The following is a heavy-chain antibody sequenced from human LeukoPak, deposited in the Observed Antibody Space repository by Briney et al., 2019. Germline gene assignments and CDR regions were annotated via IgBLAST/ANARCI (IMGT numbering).Heavy chain of an antibody. CDR2: INHSGST. CDR1: GGSFSGYY. D-gene: IGHD3-10*01. Sequence: SETLSLTCAVYGGSFSGYYWGWIRQPPGKGLEWIGEINHSGSTNYNPSLKSRVTISVDTSKNQFSLKLSSVTAADTAVYYCARARLSVTMVRGSFDYWGQGTLVTVSS. CDR3: ARARLSVTMVRGSFDY. J-gene: IGHJ4*02. V-gene: IGHV4-34*01.